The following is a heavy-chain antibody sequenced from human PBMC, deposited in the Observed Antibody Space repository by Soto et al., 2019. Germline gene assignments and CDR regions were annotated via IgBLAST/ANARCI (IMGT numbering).Heavy chain of an antibody. D-gene: IGHD1-26*01. CDR2: ISAYNGNT. J-gene: IGHJ4*02. CDR3: ARSSSSWFFYSGSYYDHHDY. CDR1: GYTFTSYG. Sequence: ASVKVSCKASGYTFTSYGISWVRQAPGQGLEWMGWISAYNGNTNYAQKLQGRATMTTDTSTSTAYMELRSLRSDDTAVYYCARSSSSWFFYSGSYYDHHDYWGQGTLVTVSS. V-gene: IGHV1-18*01.